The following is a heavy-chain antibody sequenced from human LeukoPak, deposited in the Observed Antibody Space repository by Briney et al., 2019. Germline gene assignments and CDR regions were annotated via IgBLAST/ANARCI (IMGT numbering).Heavy chain of an antibody. Sequence: PSETLSLTCSVSGGSISSYFWNWIRQPPWKGLEWIGYVYYSGSTNYNPSLKSLVTISHDTSKNQFSLAVTSVTAADTAVYYCARHPKEGPSDRSGYINAFDIWGQGTMVTVSS. D-gene: IGHD3-22*01. CDR1: GGSISSYF. CDR2: VYYSGST. J-gene: IGHJ3*02. CDR3: ARHPKEGPSDRSGYINAFDI. V-gene: IGHV4-59*08.